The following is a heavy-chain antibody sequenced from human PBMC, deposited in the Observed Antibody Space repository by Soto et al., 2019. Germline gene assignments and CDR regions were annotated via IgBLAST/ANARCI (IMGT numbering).Heavy chain of an antibody. J-gene: IGHJ6*02. CDR1: GGSISSGGYS. CDR3: ARVWRVTPYGMDV. Sequence: PSETLSLTCAVSGGSISSGGYSWSWIRQPPGKGLEWIGYIYHSGSTYYNPSLKSRVTISVDRSKNQFSLKLSSVTAADTAVYYCARVWRVTPYGMDVWGQGTTVTVSS. CDR2: IYHSGST. V-gene: IGHV4-30-2*01. D-gene: IGHD3-10*01.